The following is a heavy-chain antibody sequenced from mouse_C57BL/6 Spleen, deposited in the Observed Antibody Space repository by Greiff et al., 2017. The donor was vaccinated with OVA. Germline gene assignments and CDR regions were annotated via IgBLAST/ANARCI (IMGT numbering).Heavy chain of an antibody. J-gene: IGHJ4*01. V-gene: IGHV1-50*01. CDR1: GYTFTSYW. CDR3: GRGNYGNYRAMDY. D-gene: IGHD2-1*01. Sequence: QVQLQQSGAELVKPGASVKLSCKASGYTFTSYWMQWVKQRPGQGLEWIGEIDPSDSYTNYNQKFKGKATLTVDTSSSTAYMQLSSLTSEDSAVYYCGRGNYGNYRAMDYWGQGTSVTVSS. CDR2: IDPSDSYT.